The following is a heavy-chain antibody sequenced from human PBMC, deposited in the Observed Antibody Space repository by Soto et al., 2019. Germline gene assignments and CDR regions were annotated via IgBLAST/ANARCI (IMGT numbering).Heavy chain of an antibody. Sequence: SETPSLTCTVSGGSISSSSYYWGWIRQPPGKGLEWIGSIYYSGSTYYNPSLKSRVTISVDTSKNQFSLKLSSVTAADTAVYYCARRYCSGGSCYGLFDYWGQGTLVTVSS. CDR1: GGSISSSSYY. J-gene: IGHJ4*02. CDR2: IYYSGST. V-gene: IGHV4-39*01. CDR3: ARRYCSGGSCYGLFDY. D-gene: IGHD2-15*01.